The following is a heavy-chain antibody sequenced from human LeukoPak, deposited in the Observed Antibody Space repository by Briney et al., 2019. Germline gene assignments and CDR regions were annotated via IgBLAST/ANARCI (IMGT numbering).Heavy chain of an antibody. CDR3: ARSGWFGELGFDY. Sequence: GGSLRLSCTVSGFTVSSNSMSWVRQAPGKGLEWVSSISSSSSYIYHADSVKGRFTFSRDNAKNSLYLQMNSLRAEDTAVYYCARSGWFGELGFDYWGQGTLVTVSS. J-gene: IGHJ4*02. CDR2: ISSSSSYI. D-gene: IGHD3-10*01. CDR1: GFTVSSNS. V-gene: IGHV3-21*01.